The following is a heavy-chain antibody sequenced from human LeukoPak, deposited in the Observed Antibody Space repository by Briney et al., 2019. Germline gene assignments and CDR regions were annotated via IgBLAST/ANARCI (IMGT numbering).Heavy chain of an antibody. J-gene: IGHJ4*02. Sequence: GGSLRLSCAASGFTFSNYAMHWVRQAPGPGLEYVSAISSNGDSPYYANSVKGRFTISRDNSKNTLYLHMVSLIADDMAVYYCARADSGPSFPPDYWGQGTLVSVSS. V-gene: IGHV3-64*01. CDR3: ARADSGPSFPPDY. D-gene: IGHD5-12*01. CDR1: GFTFSNYA. CDR2: ISSNGDSP.